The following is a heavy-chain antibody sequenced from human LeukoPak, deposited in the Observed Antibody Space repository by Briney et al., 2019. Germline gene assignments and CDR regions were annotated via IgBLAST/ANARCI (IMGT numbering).Heavy chain of an antibody. CDR3: ARAYCGGDCFRDWFDP. CDR2: INPNSGGT. CDR1: GYTFTGYY. J-gene: IGHJ5*02. V-gene: IGHV1-2*02. D-gene: IGHD2-21*01. Sequence: ASVKVSCKASGYTFTGYYMHWVRQAPGQGREWMGWINPNSGGTNYAQKFQGRVTMTRDTSISTAYMELSRLRSDDTAVYYCARAYCGGDCFRDWFDPWGQGTLVTVSS.